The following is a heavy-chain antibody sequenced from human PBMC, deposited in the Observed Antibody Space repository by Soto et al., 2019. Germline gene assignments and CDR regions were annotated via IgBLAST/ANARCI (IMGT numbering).Heavy chain of an antibody. D-gene: IGHD6-19*01. CDR2: IYSGGNS. Sequence: PGGSLRLSCEASGLTVATNSFIWVRQAPGKGLECVSVIYSGGNSYYADSARGRFSVSRDSSKNTLYLQISSLRAGDTAMYYCATSLSPVAGRPLHNWGQGTLVTVSS. J-gene: IGHJ4*02. V-gene: IGHV3-53*01. CDR1: GLTVATNS. CDR3: ATSLSPVAGRPLHN.